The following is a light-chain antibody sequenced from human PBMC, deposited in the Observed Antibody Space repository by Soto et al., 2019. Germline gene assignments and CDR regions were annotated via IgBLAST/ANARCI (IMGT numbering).Light chain of an antibody. CDR3: SSYTSSSTLL. CDR2: DVS. CDR1: SSDVGSYNY. V-gene: IGLV2-14*01. J-gene: IGLJ2*01. Sequence: QSALTQPASVSGSPGQSITISCSGTSSDVGSYNYVSWYQQHPDRAPKLMIYDVSNRPSGVSNRFSGSKSDNTASLTISGLQAEDEADYYCSSYTSSSTLLFGGGTKLTVL.